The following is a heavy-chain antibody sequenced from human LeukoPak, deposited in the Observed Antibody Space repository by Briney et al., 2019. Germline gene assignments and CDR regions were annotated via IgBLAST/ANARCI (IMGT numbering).Heavy chain of an antibody. Sequence: SESLSLTCTVAGGSVSSYYCGRIRQPPGGGRGLIGYLYYSESTNSHSSLKSRVTISVDTSNNQFSLKLSSVTAADAAVYYCARAAFAVAGIDYWGQGTLVTVSS. CDR2: LYYSEST. J-gene: IGHJ4*02. V-gene: IGHV4-59*02. D-gene: IGHD6-19*01. CDR3: ARAAFAVAGIDY. CDR1: GGSVSSYY.